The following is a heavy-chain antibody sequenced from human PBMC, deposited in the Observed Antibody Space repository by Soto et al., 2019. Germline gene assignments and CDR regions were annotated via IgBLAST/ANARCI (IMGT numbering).Heavy chain of an antibody. CDR3: AREAPIVVVTASFLDY. D-gene: IGHD2-21*02. V-gene: IGHV3-33*01. Sequence: GGSLRLSCAASGFTFSSYGMHWVRQAPGKGLEWVAVIWYDGSNKYYADSVKGRFTISRDNSKNTLYLQMNSLRAEDTAVYYCAREAPIVVVTASFLDYWGQGTLVTVSS. J-gene: IGHJ4*02. CDR2: IWYDGSNK. CDR1: GFTFSSYG.